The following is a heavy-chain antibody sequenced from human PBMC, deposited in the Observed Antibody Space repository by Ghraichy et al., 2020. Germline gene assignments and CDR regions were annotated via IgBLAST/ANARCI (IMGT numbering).Heavy chain of an antibody. CDR1: GFTFSSYA. Sequence: LSLTCAASGFTFSSYAMSWFRQAPGKGLEWVSGISGSGGSTYYADSVKGRFTISRDNSKNTLYLQMNSLRAEDTAVYYCAKDLGDYPHYYGMDVWGQGTTVTVSS. D-gene: IGHD4-11*01. J-gene: IGHJ6*02. CDR2: ISGSGGST. V-gene: IGHV3-23*01. CDR3: AKDLGDYPHYYGMDV.